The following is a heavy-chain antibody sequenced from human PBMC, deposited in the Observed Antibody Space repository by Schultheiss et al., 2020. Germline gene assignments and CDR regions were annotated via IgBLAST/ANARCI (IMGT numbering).Heavy chain of an antibody. CDR2: IKQDGSEK. CDR3: ARDLIQYPYNWFDP. CDR1: GFTFSSYW. D-gene: IGHD2/OR15-2a*01. V-gene: IGHV3-7*01. Sequence: GESLKISCAASGFTFSSYWMSWVRQAPGKGLEWVANIKQDGSEKYYVDSVKGRFTISRDNAKKLLYLQMNSLRADDTAVYYCARDLIQYPYNWFDPWGQGTLVTVSS. J-gene: IGHJ5*02.